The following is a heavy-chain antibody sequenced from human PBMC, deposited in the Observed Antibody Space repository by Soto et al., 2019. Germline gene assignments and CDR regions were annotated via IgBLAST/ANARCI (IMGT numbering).Heavy chain of an antibody. Sequence: QVQLQESGPGLVKPSQTLSLTCTVSGGSISSGGYYWSWIRQHPGKGLEWIGYIYYSGSTYYNPSLKSRVTISVDTSKNQFSLKLSSVTAADTAVYYCARDRRYYGSGSYYIGDSYFDYWGQGTLVTVSS. V-gene: IGHV4-31*03. D-gene: IGHD3-10*01. CDR3: ARDRRYYGSGSYYIGDSYFDY. J-gene: IGHJ4*02. CDR1: GGSISSGGYY. CDR2: IYYSGST.